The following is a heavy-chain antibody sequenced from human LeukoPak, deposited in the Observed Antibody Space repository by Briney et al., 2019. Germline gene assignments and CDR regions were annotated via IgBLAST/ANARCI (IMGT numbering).Heavy chain of an antibody. D-gene: IGHD3-22*01. CDR3: AKVVNSGYYYYFDY. J-gene: IGHJ4*02. CDR2: ISSSGSGT. V-gene: IGHV3-23*01. CDR1: GFTFSSYA. Sequence: GGSLRLSCAASGFTFSSYAMSWVRRAPGKGLEWVSAISSSGSGTYYPDSVKGRFTISRDNSKNTLYLQMNSLRVEDTAVYYCAKVVNSGYYYYFDYWGQGTLVTVSS.